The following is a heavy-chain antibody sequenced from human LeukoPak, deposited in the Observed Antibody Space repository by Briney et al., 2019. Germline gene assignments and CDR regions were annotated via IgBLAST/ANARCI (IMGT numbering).Heavy chain of an antibody. V-gene: IGHV1-46*01. Sequence: ASVKVSCKASGYTFTSYYMHWVRQAPGQGLEWMGIINPSGGSTSYAQKFQGRVTMTRDMSTSTVYMELSSLRSEDTAVYYCARDVGIAAFSPYNWFDPWGQGTLVTVSS. D-gene: IGHD6-13*01. J-gene: IGHJ5*02. CDR1: GYTFTSYY. CDR3: ARDVGIAAFSPYNWFDP. CDR2: INPSGGST.